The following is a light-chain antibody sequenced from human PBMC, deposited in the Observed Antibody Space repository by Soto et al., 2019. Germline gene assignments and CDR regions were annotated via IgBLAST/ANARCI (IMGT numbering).Light chain of an antibody. CDR2: DVS. Sequence: QSALTQPRSVSGSPGQSVTISCTGTSSDVGGYNYVSWYQQHPGKAPKLMIYDVSKRPSGVPDRFSGSKSGNTASLTISGLQAEDEADYYCCSYAGSYTLGYVFGIGTKVTVL. CDR3: CSYAGSYTLGYV. V-gene: IGLV2-11*01. J-gene: IGLJ1*01. CDR1: SSDVGGYNY.